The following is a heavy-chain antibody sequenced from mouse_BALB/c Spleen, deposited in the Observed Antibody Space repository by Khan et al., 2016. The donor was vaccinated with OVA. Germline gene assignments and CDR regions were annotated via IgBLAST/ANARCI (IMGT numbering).Heavy chain of an antibody. D-gene: IGHD2-14*01. CDR3: ARIYYRYDEGYWYFDV. J-gene: IGHJ1*01. CDR1: GFTFSGYG. Sequence: EVELVESGGGLVQPGGSLKLSCAASGFTFSGYGMSWVRQTPDKRLELVATINSNGGTSYYPDSVKGRFTISRDNAKNTLHLQMSSLKSEDTAIYYCARIYYRYDEGYWYFDVWGAGTTVTVSS. V-gene: IGHV5-6-3*01. CDR2: INSNGGTS.